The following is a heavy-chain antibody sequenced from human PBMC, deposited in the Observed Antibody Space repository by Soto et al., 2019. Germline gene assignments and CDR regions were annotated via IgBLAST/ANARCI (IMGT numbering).Heavy chain of an antibody. Sequence: EVQLLEPGGGLVQPGGSLRLTCAASGFTFETYVMTWVRQTPGQGLEWVSAIDGGGSGTYYAVSVKGRFTISRDNLENTLFLQMENLRVEDTAVYYCAKGVSDVSGLGEYWGQGIPVTVSS. J-gene: IGHJ4*02. CDR2: IDGGGSGT. D-gene: IGHD1-26*01. CDR1: GFTFETYV. V-gene: IGHV3-23*01. CDR3: AKGVSDVSGLGEY.